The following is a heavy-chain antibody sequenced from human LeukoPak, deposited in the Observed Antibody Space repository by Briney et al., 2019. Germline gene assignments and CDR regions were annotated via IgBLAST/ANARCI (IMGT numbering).Heavy chain of an antibody. V-gene: IGHV4-30-4*08. Sequence: RPSETLSLTCTVSGGSISSGDYYWSWIRQPPGKGLKWIGYIYYSGSTYYNPSLKSRVTISVDMSKNQFSLKLVSAAAADTAFCECARMVYSTNNWFDPWGQGTLVTVFS. D-gene: IGHD2-8*01. CDR3: ARMVYSTNNWFDP. CDR2: IYYSGST. CDR1: GGSISSGDYY. J-gene: IGHJ5*02.